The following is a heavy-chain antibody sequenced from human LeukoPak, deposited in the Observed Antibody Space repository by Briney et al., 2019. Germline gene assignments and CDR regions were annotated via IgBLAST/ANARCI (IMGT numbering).Heavy chain of an antibody. Sequence: GGSLRLSCAASGFTFSSYNMNWVRQAPGKGLEWVSYISSTSNTIYYADSVKGRFTISRDNAKNSLYLQMNSLIAEDTAVYYCARVRGYSYGQLDYWGQGTLVTVPS. J-gene: IGHJ4*02. CDR3: ARVRGYSYGQLDY. CDR2: ISSTSNTI. CDR1: GFTFSSYN. V-gene: IGHV3-48*01. D-gene: IGHD5-18*01.